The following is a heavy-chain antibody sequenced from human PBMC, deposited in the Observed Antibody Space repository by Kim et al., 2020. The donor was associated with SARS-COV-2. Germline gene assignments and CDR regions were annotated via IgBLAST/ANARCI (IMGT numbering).Heavy chain of an antibody. CDR3: ARESGYYYGSGLGPPSKAGYYYYGMDV. Sequence: GGSLRLSCAASGFTFSSYGMHWVRQAPGKGLEWVAVIWYDGSNKYYADSVKGRFTISRDNSKNTLYLQMNSLRAEDTAVYYCARESGYYYGSGLGPPSKAGYYYYGMDVWGQGTTVTVSS. D-gene: IGHD3-10*01. V-gene: IGHV3-33*01. CDR2: IWYDGSNK. CDR1: GFTFSSYG. J-gene: IGHJ6*02.